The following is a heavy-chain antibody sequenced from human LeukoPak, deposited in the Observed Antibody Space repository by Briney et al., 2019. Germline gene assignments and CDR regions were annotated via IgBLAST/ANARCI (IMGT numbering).Heavy chain of an antibody. CDR2: IFASGST. CDR1: GASISSGSYY. D-gene: IGHD1-1*01. CDR3: VRVTTGTIDY. V-gene: IGHV4-61*02. J-gene: IGHJ4*02. Sequence: PSETLSLTCTVSGASISSGSYYWNWIRQPAGKGLEWIGRIFASGSTNYIPSLKSRVTISVDTSKNQFSLRLSSVTTADTAVYYCVRVTTGTIDYWGQGTLVTVSS.